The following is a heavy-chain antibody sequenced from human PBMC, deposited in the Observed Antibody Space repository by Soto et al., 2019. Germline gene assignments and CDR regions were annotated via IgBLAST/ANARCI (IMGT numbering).Heavy chain of an antibody. CDR1: GGSISSSSYY. CDR2: IYYSGST. CDR3: ARVRGITIFGVVP. V-gene: IGHV4-39*01. J-gene: IGHJ4*02. Sequence: PSETLSLTCTVSGGSISSSSYYWGWIRQPPGKGLEWIGSIYYSGSTYYNPSLKSRVTISVDTSKNQFSLKLSSVTAADTAVYYCARVRGITIFGVVPWGQGTLVTVSS. D-gene: IGHD3-3*01.